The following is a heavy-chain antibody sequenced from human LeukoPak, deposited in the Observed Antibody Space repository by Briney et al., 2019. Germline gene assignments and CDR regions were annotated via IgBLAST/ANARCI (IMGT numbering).Heavy chain of an antibody. CDR1: GFTFSIYG. CDR2: IRYDGSNK. V-gene: IGHV3-30*02. J-gene: IGHJ6*03. Sequence: PGGSLRLSCAASGFTFSIYGMHWVRQAPGKGLEWVAFIRYDGSNKYYADSVKGRFTISRDNSKNTLYLQMNSLRAEDTAVYYCAKGPRYYYYYMDVWGKGTTVTVSS. CDR3: AKGPRYYYYYMDV.